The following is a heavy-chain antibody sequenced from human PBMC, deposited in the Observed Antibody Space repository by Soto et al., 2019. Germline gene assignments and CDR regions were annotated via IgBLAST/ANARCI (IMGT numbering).Heavy chain of an antibody. J-gene: IGHJ5*02. V-gene: IGHV4-31*03. D-gene: IGHD1-26*01. CDR3: ARDLSGRSDH. CDR2: IYYTGRT. Sequence: QVQLQESGPGLVKPSQTLSLTCTVFGGSITSGPYYWSWIRQHPGKGLEWIGYIYYTGRTNYNPSLKSRLSMSVDTSKNQFSLKLTSVTAADTALYLCARDLSGRSDHGGPGTLVPVSS. CDR1: GGSITSGPYY.